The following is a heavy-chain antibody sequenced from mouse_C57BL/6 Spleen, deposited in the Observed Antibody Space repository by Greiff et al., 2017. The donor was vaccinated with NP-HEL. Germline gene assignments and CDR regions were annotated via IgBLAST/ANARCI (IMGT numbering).Heavy chain of an antibody. D-gene: IGHD1-1*01. Sequence: VQLQQSGAELARPGASVKLSCKASGYTFTSYGISWVKQRPGQGLEWIGEIYPRSGNTYYNEKFKGQATLTADKSSSTAYMELRSLTSEDSAVYFWARGDYGSSDDYWGQGTTLTVSS. CDR3: ARGDYGSSDDY. CDR1: GYTFTSYG. CDR2: IYPRSGNT. J-gene: IGHJ2*01. V-gene: IGHV1-81*01.